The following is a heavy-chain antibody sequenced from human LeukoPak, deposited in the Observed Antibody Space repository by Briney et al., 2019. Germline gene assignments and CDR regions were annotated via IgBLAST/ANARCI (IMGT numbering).Heavy chain of an antibody. J-gene: IGHJ4*02. CDR1: GYTFTSYG. Sequence: ASVKVSCKASGYTFTSYGISWVRQAPGQGLEWMGWISAYNGNTNYAQKLQGRVTMTTDTSTSTAYTELRSLRSDDTAVYYCARGRGITGTTPLDYWGQGTLVTVSS. CDR3: ARGRGITGTTPLDY. V-gene: IGHV1-18*01. CDR2: ISAYNGNT. D-gene: IGHD1-20*01.